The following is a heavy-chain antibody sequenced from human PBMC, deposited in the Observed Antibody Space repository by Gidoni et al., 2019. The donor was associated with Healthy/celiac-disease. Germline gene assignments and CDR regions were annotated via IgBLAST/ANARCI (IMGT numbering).Heavy chain of an antibody. D-gene: IGHD2-15*01. CDR2: INAGNGNT. V-gene: IGHV1-3*01. CDR1: GYTFTSSA. Sequence: QVQLVQSGAEVKKPGASVKVSCKASGYTFTSSAMHWVRQAPGQRLEWMGWINAGNGNTKYSQKFQGRVTITRDTSASTAYMELSSLRSEDTAVYYCARDVGYCSGGSCYPFHYGMDVWGQGTTVTVSS. J-gene: IGHJ6*02. CDR3: ARDVGYCSGGSCYPFHYGMDV.